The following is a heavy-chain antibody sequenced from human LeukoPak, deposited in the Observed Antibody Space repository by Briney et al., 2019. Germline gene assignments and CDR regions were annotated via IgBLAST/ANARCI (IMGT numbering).Heavy chain of an antibody. D-gene: IGHD3-22*01. J-gene: IGHJ4*02. Sequence: GGSLSLSCAASGFTFSSYVMHWVRQAPGKGLEWVAVIWYDGSNKYYADSVKGRFTISRDNSKNTLYLQMNSLRAEDTAVYYCARDLSTYYYDSSGPFDYWGQGTLVTVSS. V-gene: IGHV3-33*01. CDR2: IWYDGSNK. CDR1: GFTFSSYV. CDR3: ARDLSTYYYDSSGPFDY.